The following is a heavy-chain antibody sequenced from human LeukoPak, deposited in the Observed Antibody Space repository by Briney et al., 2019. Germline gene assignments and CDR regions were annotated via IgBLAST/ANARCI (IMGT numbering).Heavy chain of an antibody. CDR2: ISDSGGST. V-gene: IGHV3-23*01. J-gene: IGHJ5*02. CDR3: AKDPRSAVPADDNWFDP. CDR1: GFSFRSYA. D-gene: IGHD2-2*01. Sequence: GGSLRLSCAASGFSFRSYAMSWVRQAPGKGLEWVSAISDSGGSTYYADSVKGRFTISRDNSKNTLYLQMNSLRAEDTAVYYCAKDPRSAVPADDNWFDPWGQGTLVTVSS.